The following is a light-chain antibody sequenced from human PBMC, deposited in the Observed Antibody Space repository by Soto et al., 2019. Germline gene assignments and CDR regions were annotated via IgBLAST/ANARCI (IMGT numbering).Light chain of an antibody. V-gene: IGKV3-20*01. CDR1: QSVSSSS. CDR3: QQFGTSRWT. Sequence: ETVLTQSPGTLSLSPGERATLSCRASQSVSSSSFAWYQQKPGQAPRLLLYGASNRAIGIPDRFSGTGSGTDFTLTINRLEPEDFAVYYCQQFGTSRWTFGQGTKVEIK. CDR2: GAS. J-gene: IGKJ1*01.